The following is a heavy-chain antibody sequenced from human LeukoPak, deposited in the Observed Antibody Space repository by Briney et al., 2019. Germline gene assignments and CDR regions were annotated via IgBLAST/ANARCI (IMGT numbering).Heavy chain of an antibody. CDR3: ARAPSITMIVVVTQTHAFDI. CDR2: IYYSGSI. V-gene: IGHV4-31*03. CDR1: GGSISSGGYY. D-gene: IGHD3-22*01. Sequence: SETLSLTCTVSGGSISSGGYYWSWIRQHPGKGLEWIGYIYYSGSIYYNPSLKSRVTISVDTSKNQFSLKLSSVTAADTAVYYCARAPSITMIVVVTQTHAFDIWGQGTMVTVSS. J-gene: IGHJ3*02.